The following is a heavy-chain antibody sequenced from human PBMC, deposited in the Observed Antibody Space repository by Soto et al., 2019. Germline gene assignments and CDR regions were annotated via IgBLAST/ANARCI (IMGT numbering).Heavy chain of an antibody. CDR1: GGSISNGGYY. J-gene: IGHJ4*01. CDR3: ARVRGSGSYAAYYFDS. V-gene: IGHV4-31*03. Sequence: SETLSLTCTVSGGSISNGGYYWNWVRQHPGKGLEWIGYIHYSGSTWYNPSLESRVTISVDTSKDQFSLKLRSVTAADTAVYYCARVRGSGSYAAYYFDSWGQGTLVTVSS. D-gene: IGHD3-10*01. CDR2: IHYSGST.